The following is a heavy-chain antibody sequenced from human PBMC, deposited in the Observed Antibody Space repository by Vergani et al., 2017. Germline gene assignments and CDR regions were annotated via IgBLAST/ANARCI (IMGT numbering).Heavy chain of an antibody. CDR2: ISSSSSYI. V-gene: IGHV3-21*01. J-gene: IGHJ4*02. CDR3: AKDRKVGRWLLG. D-gene: IGHD5-24*01. CDR1: GFTFSSYS. Sequence: EVQLVESGGGLVKPGGSLRLSCAASGFTFSSYSMNWVRQAPGKGLEWVSSISSSSSYIYYADSVKGRFTISRDNAKNSLYLQMNSLRAEDTAVYYCAKDRKVGRWLLGWGQGTLVTVSS.